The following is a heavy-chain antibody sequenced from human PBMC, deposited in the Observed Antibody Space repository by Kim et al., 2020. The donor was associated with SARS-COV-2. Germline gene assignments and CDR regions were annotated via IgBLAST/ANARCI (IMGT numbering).Heavy chain of an antibody. CDR3: ARAVKTISLGTGFDY. CDR2: IIPIFGTA. V-gene: IGHV1-69*06. J-gene: IGHJ4*02. CDR1: GGTFSSYA. Sequence: SVKVSCKASGGTFSSYAISWVRQAPGQGLEWMGGIIPIFGTANYAQKFQGRVTITADKSTSTAYMELSSLRSEDTAVYYCARAVKTISLGTGFDYWGQGTLVTVSS. D-gene: IGHD1-1*01.